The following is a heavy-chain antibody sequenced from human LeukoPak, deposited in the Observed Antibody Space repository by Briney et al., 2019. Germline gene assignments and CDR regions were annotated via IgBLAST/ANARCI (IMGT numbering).Heavy chain of an antibody. Sequence: GGSLRLSCAASGFTLRTYWMHWVRQAPGKGLVSVSRINGDGSSTSYADSVKGRFTISRDNAKNTLSLQMNSLRAEDTALYYCAKDRWDIHALDYWGQGTLVTVSS. D-gene: IGHD2-15*01. CDR2: INGDGSST. V-gene: IGHV3-74*01. J-gene: IGHJ4*02. CDR1: GFTLRTYW. CDR3: AKDRWDIHALDY.